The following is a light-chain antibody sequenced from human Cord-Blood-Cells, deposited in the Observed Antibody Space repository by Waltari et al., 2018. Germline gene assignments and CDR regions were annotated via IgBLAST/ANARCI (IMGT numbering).Light chain of an antibody. J-gene: IGLJ3*02. CDR1: TGAVHSRPS. V-gene: IGLV7-46*01. CDR2: DTS. Sequence: AGVPQEPSLSVSPGGTVTPTWRSRTGAVHSRPSPHWFHQKPGQAPRTLIYDTSKQTPWTPARFSGSLLGGKAALTLSGAQPEDEAEYYCLLSYSGARPVFGGGTKLTVL. CDR3: LLSYSGARPV.